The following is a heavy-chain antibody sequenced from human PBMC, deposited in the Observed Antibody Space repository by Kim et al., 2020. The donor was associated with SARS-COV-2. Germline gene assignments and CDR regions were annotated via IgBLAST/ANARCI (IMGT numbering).Heavy chain of an antibody. CDR2: IYYTGST. V-gene: IGHV4-59*01. Sequence: SETLSLTCTVSGGSISTYYWSWIRQPPGKGLEWIGYIYYTGSTNYNPSLKSRVTISVDTSKNQFSLNLTSVTAADTAVYYCARDDVGAKVIWGQGTLVTV. D-gene: IGHD1-26*01. CDR3: ARDDVGAKVI. J-gene: IGHJ4*02. CDR1: GGSISTYY.